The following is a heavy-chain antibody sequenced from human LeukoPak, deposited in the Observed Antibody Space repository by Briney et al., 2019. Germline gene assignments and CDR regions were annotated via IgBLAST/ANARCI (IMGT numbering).Heavy chain of an antibody. V-gene: IGHV3-23*01. D-gene: IGHD6-19*01. CDR1: GFAFSTYA. CDR3: AKGGAVADY. J-gene: IGHJ4*02. Sequence: GGSLRLSCAASGFAFSTYAMNWVRQAPGKGLERVSAISGSGGSTYFADSVKGRFTISRDNSKNTLSLQMNSLRAEDTAVYYCAKGGAVADYWGQGTLVTVSP. CDR2: ISGSGGST.